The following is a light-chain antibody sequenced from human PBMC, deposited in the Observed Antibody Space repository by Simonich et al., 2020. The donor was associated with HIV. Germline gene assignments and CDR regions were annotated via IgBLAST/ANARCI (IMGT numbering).Light chain of an antibody. Sequence: DIVMTQSPLSLSVTPGEPASISCRFIQSLLHTDVYYYFEWYLQKPGQSPQLLIYEVSNRCSGVPGRFSGSGSGTDFTLKIRRVEAEDVGVYYCMQNIQLPPTFGPGTKVDIK. CDR3: MQNIQLPPT. CDR1: QSLLHTDVYYY. J-gene: IGKJ3*01. CDR2: EVS. V-gene: IGKV2D-29*02.